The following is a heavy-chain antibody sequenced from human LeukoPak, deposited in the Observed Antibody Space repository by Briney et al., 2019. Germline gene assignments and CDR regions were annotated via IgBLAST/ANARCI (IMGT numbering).Heavy chain of an antibody. CDR3: ARADSSGVYYFDY. D-gene: IGHD3-22*01. J-gene: IGHJ4*02. Sequence: PGGSLRLSCAASGFTFSTYSMNWVRQAPGKGLEWISYISSTSSVKYYADSVKGRFTISRDNAKNSVYLQVNNLRAEDTAVYYCARADSSGVYYFDYWGQGTLVTVSS. V-gene: IGHV3-48*04. CDR1: GFTFSTYS. CDR2: ISSTSSVK.